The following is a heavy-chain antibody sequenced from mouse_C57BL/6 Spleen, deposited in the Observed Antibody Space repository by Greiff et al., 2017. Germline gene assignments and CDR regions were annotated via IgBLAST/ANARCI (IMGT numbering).Heavy chain of an antibody. Sequence: QVQLQQSGAELVKPGASVKISCKASGYAFSSYWMNWVKQRPGKGLEWIGQIYPGDGDTNYNGKFKGKATLTADKSSSTAYMQLSSLTSEDSAVYFCARSDYYGRGGYAMDYWGQGTSVTVSS. CDR1: GYAFSSYW. CDR2: IYPGDGDT. D-gene: IGHD1-1*01. CDR3: ARSDYYGRGGYAMDY. J-gene: IGHJ4*01. V-gene: IGHV1-80*01.